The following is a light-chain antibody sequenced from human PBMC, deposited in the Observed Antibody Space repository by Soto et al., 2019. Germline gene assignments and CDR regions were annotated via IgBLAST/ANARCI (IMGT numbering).Light chain of an antibody. CDR2: DAS. Sequence: EFVLPQSPGTLSLSHGERATLSCRSSQTVRNNYLAWYQQKPGQAPRLLIYDASSRATGIPDRFSGGGSGTDFTLTITSLEPEDFAVYYCQHRTNWPGTWTGGQGTKVDIK. J-gene: IGKJ1*01. CDR1: QTVRNNY. V-gene: IGKV3D-20*02. CDR3: QHRTNWPGTWT.